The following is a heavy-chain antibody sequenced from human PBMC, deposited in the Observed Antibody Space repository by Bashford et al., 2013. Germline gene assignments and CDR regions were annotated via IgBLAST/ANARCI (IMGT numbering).Heavy chain of an antibody. D-gene: IGHD7-27*01. V-gene: IGHV3-30-3*01. Sequence: VRQAPGKGLEWVAVISYDGSNKYYADSVKGRFTISRDNSKNTLYLQMNSLRAEDTAMYYCARVWVTGNNYYYYYSLDVWGQGTTVTVSS. J-gene: IGHJ6*02. CDR2: ISYDGSNK. CDR3: ARVWVTGNNYYYYYSLDV.